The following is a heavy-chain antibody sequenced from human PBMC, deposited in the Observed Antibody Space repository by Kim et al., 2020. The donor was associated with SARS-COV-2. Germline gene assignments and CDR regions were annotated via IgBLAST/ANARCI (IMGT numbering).Heavy chain of an antibody. J-gene: IGHJ4*02. CDR3: AGTARGANFDY. D-gene: IGHD1-26*01. Sequence: NHNPSLRRRVTTTVDTSKNQFSLKLSSVTAADTAVYYCAGTARGANFDYWGRGALVTVSS. V-gene: IGHV4-4*09.